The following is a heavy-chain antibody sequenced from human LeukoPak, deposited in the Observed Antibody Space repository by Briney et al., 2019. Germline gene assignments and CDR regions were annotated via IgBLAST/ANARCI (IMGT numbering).Heavy chain of an antibody. V-gene: IGHV3-48*02. Sequence: GGSLRLSCAASGFTFSSYSMNWVRQAPGKGLEWVSYISSSSSTIYYADSVKGRFTISRDNAKNSLYLQMNSLRDEDTAVYYCARDRYYDFWSGDGGAFDIWGQGTMVTVSS. CDR1: GFTFSSYS. J-gene: IGHJ3*02. CDR3: ARDRYYDFWSGDGGAFDI. D-gene: IGHD3-3*01. CDR2: ISSSSSTI.